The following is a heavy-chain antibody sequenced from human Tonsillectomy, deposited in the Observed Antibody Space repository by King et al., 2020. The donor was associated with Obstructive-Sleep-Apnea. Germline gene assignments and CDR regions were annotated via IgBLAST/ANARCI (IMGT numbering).Heavy chain of an antibody. J-gene: IGHJ4*02. CDR1: GITFRSYA. Sequence: VQLVESGGGLVQPGGSLRLSCAASGITFRSYAMSWVRQAPGKGLEWVSGISGSGDSIYYADSVKGRFTISRDNSKNTLYLQMNSLRAEDTAVYYCANLWSARDSYQLLSRGDYWGQGTLVTVSS. CDR3: ANLWSARDSYQLLSRGDY. D-gene: IGHD2-2*01. V-gene: IGHV3-23*04. CDR2: ISGSGDSI.